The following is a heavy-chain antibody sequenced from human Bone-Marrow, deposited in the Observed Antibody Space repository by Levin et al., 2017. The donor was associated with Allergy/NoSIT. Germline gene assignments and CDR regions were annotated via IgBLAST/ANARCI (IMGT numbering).Heavy chain of an antibody. CDR1: GYTFTSYD. CDR2: MNPNSGNT. V-gene: IGHV1-8*01. Sequence: ASVKVSCKASGYTFTSYDINWVRQATGQGLEWMGWMNPNSGNTGYAQKFQGRVTMTRNTSISTAYMELSSLRSEDTAVYYCARGGGAHGSSWVKGWVYWGQGTLVTVSS. J-gene: IGHJ4*02. D-gene: IGHD6-13*01. CDR3: ARGGGAHGSSWVKGWVY.